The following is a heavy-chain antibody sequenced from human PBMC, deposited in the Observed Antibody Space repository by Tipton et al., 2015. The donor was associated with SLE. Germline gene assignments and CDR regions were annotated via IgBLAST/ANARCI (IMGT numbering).Heavy chain of an antibody. CDR2: MKPNSGNT. CDR3: AEGGYSSSPYFGY. J-gene: IGHJ4*02. CDR1: GYTFTSYD. Sequence: QLVQSGAEVKKPGASVKVSCKASGYTFTSYDIHWVRHATGQGLEWMGWMKPNSGNTGYAQKFQGRVTMTRNTSISTAYMELSSLRSEDTAGYYCAEGGYSSSPYFGYWGQGTLVTVSS. V-gene: IGHV1-8*02. D-gene: IGHD6-6*01.